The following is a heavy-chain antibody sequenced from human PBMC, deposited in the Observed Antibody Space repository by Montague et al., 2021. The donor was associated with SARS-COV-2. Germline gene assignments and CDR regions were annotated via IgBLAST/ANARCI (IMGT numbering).Heavy chain of an antibody. CDR1: GVSISSSSYY. D-gene: IGHD3-22*01. V-gene: IGHV4-39*01. Sequence: SETLSLTCTVSGVSISSSSYYWGWIRQPPGKGLEWLGCIYYSGSTYYNPSLKSRVAISVDTSKNQFSLKLSSVTAADTAVYYCARFPASYYYDSKAAPATPDAFDIWGQGTMVTVSS. CDR3: ARFPASYYYDSKAAPATPDAFDI. CDR2: IYYSGST. J-gene: IGHJ3*02.